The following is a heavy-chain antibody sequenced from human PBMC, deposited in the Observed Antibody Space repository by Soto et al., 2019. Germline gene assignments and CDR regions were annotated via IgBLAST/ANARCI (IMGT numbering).Heavy chain of an antibody. CDR1: GYSISSDNW. D-gene: IGHD1-26*01. CDR3: ATKDNGKSNFDF. Sequence: QVQLQESGPGLVKPSDTLSLTCGVSGYSISSDNWWVWIRQPPGKGLEWIGYIHYSGFTYSNPSPKSRLTMSVDTSKNQFSLKLSSVTAVDTAVYYCATKDNGKSNFDFWGQGALVTVSS. CDR2: IHYSGFT. V-gene: IGHV4-28*01. J-gene: IGHJ4*02.